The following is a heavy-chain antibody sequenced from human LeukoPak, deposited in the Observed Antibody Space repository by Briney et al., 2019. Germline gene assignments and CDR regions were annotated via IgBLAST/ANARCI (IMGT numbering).Heavy chain of an antibody. CDR3: VGYNCSSTSCYTGGFDH. V-gene: IGHV3-23*01. CDR1: GFTFSSYG. CDR2: ISGSGGST. J-gene: IGHJ4*02. D-gene: IGHD2-2*02. Sequence: PGGSLRLSCAASGFTFSSYGMSWVRQAPGKGLEWVSAISGSGGSTYYADSVKGRFTISRDNSENTLYLQMDSLRAEDTAIYYCVGYNCSSTSCYTGGFDHWGQGTLVTVSS.